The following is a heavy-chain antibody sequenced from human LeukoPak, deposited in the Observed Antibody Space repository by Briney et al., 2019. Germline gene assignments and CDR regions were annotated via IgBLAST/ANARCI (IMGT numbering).Heavy chain of an antibody. CDR2: IYYSGST. Sequence: SETLSLTCAVYGGSFSGYYWGWIRQPPGKGLEWIGSIYYSGSTYYNPSLKSRVTISVDTSKNQFSLKLSSVTAADTAVYYCARHAVYDYVWGSYRFDYWGQGTLVTVSS. D-gene: IGHD3-16*02. CDR1: GGSFSGYY. CDR3: ARHAVYDYVWGSYRFDY. J-gene: IGHJ4*02. V-gene: IGHV4-39*01.